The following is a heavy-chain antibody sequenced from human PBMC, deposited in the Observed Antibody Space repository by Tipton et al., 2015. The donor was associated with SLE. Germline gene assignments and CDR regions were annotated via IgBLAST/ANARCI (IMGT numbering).Heavy chain of an antibody. CDR2: LYRSGST. CDR3: ARDVRTPFWGLDN. V-gene: IGHV4-38-2*02. CDR1: GDSVRHIY. D-gene: IGHD7-27*01. J-gene: IGHJ4*02. Sequence: TLSLTCTVSGDSVRHIYWSWIRPPPGKGLEWIGSLYRSGSTVYNPPLKSRVTVSEDTSKNQVSLILRSVTAADTAVYSCARDVRTPFWGLDNWGPGTLVTVSS.